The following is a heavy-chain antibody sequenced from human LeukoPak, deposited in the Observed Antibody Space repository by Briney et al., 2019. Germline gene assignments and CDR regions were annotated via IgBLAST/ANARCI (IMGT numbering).Heavy chain of an antibody. Sequence: SETQSLTCTVSGGSISSGDYYWSWIRQPPGKGLEWIGYIYYSGSTYYNPSLKSRVTISVDTSKNQFSLKLSSVTAADTAVYYCARDLKRKGEGNWFDPWGQGTLVTVSS. CDR3: ARDLKRKGEGNWFDP. J-gene: IGHJ5*02. CDR2: IYYSGST. CDR1: GGSISSGDYY. D-gene: IGHD3-16*01. V-gene: IGHV4-30-4*01.